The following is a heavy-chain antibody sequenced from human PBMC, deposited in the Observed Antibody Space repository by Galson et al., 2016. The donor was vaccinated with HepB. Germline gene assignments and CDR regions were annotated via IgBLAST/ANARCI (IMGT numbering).Heavy chain of an antibody. D-gene: IGHD2-21*01. CDR1: GGSISNYNW. J-gene: IGHJ6*03. CDR2: VNYSGST. V-gene: IGHV4-4*02. Sequence: TLSLTCTVSGGSISNYNWWSWVRQPPGKGLEWLGEVNYSGSTNYNPSLKSRVTISIDKSKNQFSLKLTSVTAADTAVYYCARDVAQARRYMDVWGQGTTVTVSS. CDR3: ARDVAQARRYMDV.